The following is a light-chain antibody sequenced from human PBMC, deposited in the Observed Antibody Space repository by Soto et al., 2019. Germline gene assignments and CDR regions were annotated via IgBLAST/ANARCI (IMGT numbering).Light chain of an antibody. CDR3: QQYYSTPWT. Sequence: IVMPQSPESLAVSLGERATIHCKSSQSVLYSSNNKNYLAWYQQKPGQPPKALIYWASTRESGVPDRFSGSGSGTDFTLTISSLQDEDVAVYYCQQYYSTPWTFGQGTKVDIK. V-gene: IGKV4-1*01. J-gene: IGKJ1*01. CDR2: WAS. CDR1: QSVLYSSNNKNY.